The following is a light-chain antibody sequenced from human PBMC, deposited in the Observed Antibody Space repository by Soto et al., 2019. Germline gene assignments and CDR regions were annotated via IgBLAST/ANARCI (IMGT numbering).Light chain of an antibody. V-gene: IGKV3-20*01. CDR3: QHRE. CDR1: QSVSSSY. Sequence: EIVLTQSPGTLSLSPGERATLSCRASQSVSSSYLAWYQQKPGQAPRLLIYGASSRATGIPDRFSGSGSGTDFTLTISRLEPEDFAVYYCQHREFGGGTKVEIK. CDR2: GAS. J-gene: IGKJ4*02.